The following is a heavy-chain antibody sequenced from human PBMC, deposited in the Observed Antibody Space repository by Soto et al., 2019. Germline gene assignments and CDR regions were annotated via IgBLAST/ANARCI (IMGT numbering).Heavy chain of an antibody. J-gene: IGHJ4*02. CDR2: IFYSGGT. D-gene: IGHD1-1*01. CDR1: GDSISTYY. CDR3: ARLQLVQKVIDY. V-gene: IGHV4-59*01. Sequence: SETLSLTCTVSGDSISTYYWSWIRQPPRKGLQWIGYIFYSGGTAYNPSLKSRVTISLDMSKKQISLKLSSVTTADTATYFCARLQLVQKVIDYWGQGTLVTV.